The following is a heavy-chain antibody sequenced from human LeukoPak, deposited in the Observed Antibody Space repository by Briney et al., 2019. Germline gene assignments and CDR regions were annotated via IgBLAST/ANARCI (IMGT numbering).Heavy chain of an antibody. CDR2: IYSGGST. CDR1: GFTVSSNY. CDR3: ARAFSGTDDPDSQYYYDSSGSVAFDI. Sequence: SGGSLRLSCAASGFTVSSNYMSWVRQAPGKGLEWVSVIYSGGSTYYADSVKGRFTISRDNSKNTLYLQMNSLRAEDTAVYYCARAFSGTDDPDSQYYYDSSGSVAFDIWGQGTMVTVSS. V-gene: IGHV3-66*01. D-gene: IGHD3-22*01. J-gene: IGHJ3*02.